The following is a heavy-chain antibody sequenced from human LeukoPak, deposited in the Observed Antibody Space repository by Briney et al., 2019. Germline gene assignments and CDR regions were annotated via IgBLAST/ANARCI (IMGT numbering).Heavy chain of an antibody. J-gene: IGHJ4*02. CDR2: ISYDGSNK. CDR1: GFTFRSYV. CDR3: ARDATDDGDLEY. D-gene: IGHD3-10*01. Sequence: GRSVRLSCGASGFTFRSYVMHWVRQAPGKGLEWVAVISYDGSNKYYAESVKGRFTISRDNSKNTLYLQMNSLRSEDTALYYCARDATDDGDLEYWGQGTLVTVSP. V-gene: IGHV3-30*04.